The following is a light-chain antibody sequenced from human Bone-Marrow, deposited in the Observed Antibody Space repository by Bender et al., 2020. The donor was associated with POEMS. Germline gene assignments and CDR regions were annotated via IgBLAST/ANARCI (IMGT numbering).Light chain of an antibody. Sequence: SYDLTQPPSVSVSPGQTASITCSGHELSEKYVCWYQQKPGQSPVMILYQDDKWPSGIPERFSGSSSGNTATLTISGTQTMDEADYYCQVWDRSTVIFGGGTKLTVL. J-gene: IGLJ2*01. CDR2: QDD. CDR3: QVWDRSTVI. V-gene: IGLV3-1*01. CDR1: ELSEKY.